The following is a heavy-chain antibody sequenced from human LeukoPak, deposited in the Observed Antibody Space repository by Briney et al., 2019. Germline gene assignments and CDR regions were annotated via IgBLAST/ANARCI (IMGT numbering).Heavy chain of an antibody. J-gene: IGHJ6*02. CDR1: GGSISSGGYY. CDR2: IYYSGST. D-gene: IGHD3-22*01. V-gene: IGHV4-31*03. Sequence: SQTLSLTCTVSGGSISSGGYYWSWIRQHPGKGLEWIGYIYYSGSTYYNPSLKSRVTISVDTSKNQFSLKLSSVTAADTAVYYCARDGAHYYDSSGYYNYYYYYGMDVWGQGTTVAVSS. CDR3: ARDGAHYYDSSGYYNYYYYYGMDV.